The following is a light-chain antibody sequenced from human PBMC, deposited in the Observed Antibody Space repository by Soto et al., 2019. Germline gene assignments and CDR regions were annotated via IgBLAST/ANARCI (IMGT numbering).Light chain of an antibody. CDR2: EVS. CDR1: SSDVGGYNY. V-gene: IGLV2-14*01. CDR3: SSYTSSSTRV. Sequence: QSALTQPASVYGSPAQSITISCTGTSSDVGGYNYVSWYQQHPGKAPKLIIYEVSKRPSGVSNRFSGSKSGNTASLTISGLQAEDEADYYCSSYTSSSTRVFGGGTKLTVL. J-gene: IGLJ2*01.